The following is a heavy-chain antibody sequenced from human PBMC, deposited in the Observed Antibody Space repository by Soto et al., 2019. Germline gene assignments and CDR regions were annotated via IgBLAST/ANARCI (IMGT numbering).Heavy chain of an antibody. Sequence: QVQLVQSGAEVKKPGSSVKVSCKASGGTFSSYTISWVRQAPGQGLEWMGRIIPILGIANYAQKFQGRVTITADKSTSTAYMELSSLRSEDTAVYYCAGTFVRAYCYYYYMDVWGKGTTVTVSS. CDR1: GGTFSSYT. D-gene: IGHD3-3*02. J-gene: IGHJ6*03. V-gene: IGHV1-69*02. CDR3: AGTFVRAYCYYYYMDV. CDR2: IIPILGIA.